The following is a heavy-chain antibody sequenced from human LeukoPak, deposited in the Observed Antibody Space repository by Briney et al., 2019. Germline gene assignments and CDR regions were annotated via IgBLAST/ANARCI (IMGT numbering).Heavy chain of an antibody. CDR2: ISNNGDST. CDR3: VKDQYYYGSGSSPMDV. CDR1: GFIFRSHA. J-gene: IGHJ6*02. Sequence: GGSLRLSCSAFGFIFRSHAMHWVRQAPGKGLEFVSGISNNGDSTYYADSVKGRFSISRDNSKNTLYVQMSSLRAEDTAVYYCVKDQYYYGSGSSPMDVWGQGTTVTVSS. V-gene: IGHV3-64*05. D-gene: IGHD3-10*01.